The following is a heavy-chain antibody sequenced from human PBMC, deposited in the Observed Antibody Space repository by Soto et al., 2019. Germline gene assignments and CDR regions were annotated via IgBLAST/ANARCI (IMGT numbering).Heavy chain of an antibody. CDR3: ARESLLPNSSGYYYFDY. V-gene: IGHV4-4*02. D-gene: IGHD3-22*01. CDR1: GGSISSSNW. CDR2: IYHSGST. Sequence: SSETLSLTCAVSGGSISSSNWWSWVRQPPGKGLEWIGEIYHSGSTNYNPSLKSRVTISVDKSKNQFSLKLSSVTAADTAVYYCARESLLPNSSGYYYFDYWGQGTQVTVSS. J-gene: IGHJ4*02.